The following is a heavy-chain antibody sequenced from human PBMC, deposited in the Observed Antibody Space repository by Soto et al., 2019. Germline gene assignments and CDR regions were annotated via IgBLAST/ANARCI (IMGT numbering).Heavy chain of an antibody. D-gene: IGHD3-22*01. Sequence: TSETLSLSCTVSGGSISSHYWSWIRQPPGKGLEWIGYIYYSGSTNYNPSLKSRVTISVDTSKNQFSLKLSSVTAADTAVYYCARVNYYDFYFDYWGQGTLVTVSS. CDR1: GGSISSHY. J-gene: IGHJ4*02. CDR3: ARVNYYDFYFDY. V-gene: IGHV4-59*11. CDR2: IYYSGST.